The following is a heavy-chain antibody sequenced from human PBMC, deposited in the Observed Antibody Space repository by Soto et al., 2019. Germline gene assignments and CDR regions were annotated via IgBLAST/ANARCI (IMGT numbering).Heavy chain of an antibody. Sequence: GASVKVSCKASGYTFTSYYMHWVRQAPGQGLEWMGIINPSGGSTSYAQKFQGRVTMTRDTSTSTVYMELSSLRSEDTAVYYCAREFKGDYVWESFPFDYWVQGSLVTVAS. CDR3: AREFKGDYVWESFPFDY. V-gene: IGHV1-46*01. D-gene: IGHD3-16*01. CDR2: INPSGGST. CDR1: GYTFTSYY. J-gene: IGHJ4*02.